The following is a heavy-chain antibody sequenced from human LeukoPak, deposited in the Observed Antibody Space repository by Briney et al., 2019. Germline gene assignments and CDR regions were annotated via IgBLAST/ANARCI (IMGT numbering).Heavy chain of an antibody. V-gene: IGHV1-69*01. CDR1: GGTFSSYA. J-gene: IGHJ3*02. CDR3: ARRGVAGHGTGAFDI. CDR2: IIPIFGTA. D-gene: IGHD6-19*01. Sequence: LVKVSCKASGGTFSSYAISWVRQAPGQGLEWMGGIIPIFGTANYAQKFQGRVTITADESTSTAYMELSSLRSEDTAVYYCARRGVAGHGTGAFDIWGQGTMVTVSS.